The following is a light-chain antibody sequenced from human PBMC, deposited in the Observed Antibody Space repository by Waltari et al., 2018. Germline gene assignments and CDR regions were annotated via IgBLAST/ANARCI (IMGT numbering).Light chain of an antibody. CDR2: WAS. V-gene: IGKV4-1*01. CDR3: QQYYSTPPT. J-gene: IGKJ1*01. CDR1: QTLFYSSNNKNY. Sequence: DIVMTQSPDSLAVSLGERATINCKSSQTLFYSSNNKNYLAWYQLKPGQPPKLLIFWASPRESGVPDRFSGSGSATDFTLTIDTLQAEDVAVYYCQQYYSTPPTFGQGTKVEIK.